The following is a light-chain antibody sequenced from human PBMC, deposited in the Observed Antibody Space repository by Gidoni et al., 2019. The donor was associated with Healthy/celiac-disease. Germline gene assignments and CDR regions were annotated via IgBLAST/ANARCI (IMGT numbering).Light chain of an antibody. Sequence: EIVMTQSPATLSVSPGERATLSCRASQSVSSNLAGYQQKPGQAPRLLIYGASTRATGIPARFSGSGSGTEFTLTISSLQSEDFAVYYCQQYNNWPRDTFGQGTKLEIK. V-gene: IGKV3-15*01. CDR3: QQYNNWPRDT. CDR2: GAS. J-gene: IGKJ2*01. CDR1: QSVSSN.